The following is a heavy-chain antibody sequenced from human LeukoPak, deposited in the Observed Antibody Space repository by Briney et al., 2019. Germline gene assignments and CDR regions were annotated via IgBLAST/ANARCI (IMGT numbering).Heavy chain of an antibody. J-gene: IGHJ5*02. Sequence: SETLSLTCTVSGGSISSGDYYWSWIRQPPGKGLEWIGYIYYSGSTYYNPSLKSRVTMSVDTSKNQFSLKLSSVTAADTAVYYCARVDTMVRGPVNLDPWGQGTLVTVSS. CDR2: IYYSGST. V-gene: IGHV4-30-4*01. CDR3: ARVDTMVRGPVNLDP. D-gene: IGHD3-10*01. CDR1: GGSISSGDYY.